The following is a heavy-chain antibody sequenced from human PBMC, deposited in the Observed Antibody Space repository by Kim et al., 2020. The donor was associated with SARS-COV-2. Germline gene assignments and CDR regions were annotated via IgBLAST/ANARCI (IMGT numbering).Heavy chain of an antibody. CDR2: ISGSGGST. V-gene: IGHV3-23*01. Sequence: GGSLRLSCAASGFTFSSYAMSWVRQAPGKGLEWVSAISGSGGSTYYADSVKGRFTISRDNSKNTLYLQMNSLRAEDTAVYYCAKALGYYDSSGRLVDYWGQGTLVTVSS. CDR1: GFTFSSYA. J-gene: IGHJ4*02. CDR3: AKALGYYDSSGRLVDY. D-gene: IGHD3-22*01.